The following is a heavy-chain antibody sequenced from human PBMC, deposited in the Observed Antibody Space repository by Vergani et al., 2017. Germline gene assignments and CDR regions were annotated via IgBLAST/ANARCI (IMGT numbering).Heavy chain of an antibody. CDR2: INPNSGGT. V-gene: IGHV1-2*02. CDR1: GYTFTGYY. CDR3: AIDGEVRGRTYHYYGMDV. D-gene: IGHD3-10*01. J-gene: IGHJ6*02. Sequence: QVQLVQSGAEVKKPGASVKVSCKASGYTFTGYYMHWVRQAPGQGLEWMGWINPNSGGTNYAQKFQGRVTMTRDTSISTAYMELSRLRSEDTAMYFCAIDGEVRGRTYHYYGMDVWGQGTTVIVSS.